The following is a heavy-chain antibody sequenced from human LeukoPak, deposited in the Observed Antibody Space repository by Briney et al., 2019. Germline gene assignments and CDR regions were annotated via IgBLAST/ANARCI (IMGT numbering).Heavy chain of an antibody. V-gene: IGHV3-23*01. CDR3: AVPSVLWFGELCY. CDR2: ISGSGGST. CDR1: GFTVSSNY. Sequence: GGSLRLSCAASGFTVSSNYMSWVRQAPGKGLEWVSAISGSGGSTYYADSVKGRFTISRDNSKNTLYLQMNSLRAEDTAVYYCAVPSVLWFGELCYWGQGTLVTVSS. D-gene: IGHD3-10*01. J-gene: IGHJ4*02.